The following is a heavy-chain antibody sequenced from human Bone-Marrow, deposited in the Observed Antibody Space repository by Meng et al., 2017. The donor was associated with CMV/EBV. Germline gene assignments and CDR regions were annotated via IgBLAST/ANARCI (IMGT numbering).Heavy chain of an antibody. CDR1: FTFSSYS. CDR2: ISSSSSYI. J-gene: IGHJ4*02. V-gene: IGHV3-21*01. CDR3: ARDPVGVYSSSWYSFDY. D-gene: IGHD6-13*01. Sequence: FTFSSYSMNGVRQAPGKGLEWVSSISSSSSYIYYADSVKGRFTISRDNAKNSLYLQMNSLRAEDTAVYYCARDPVGVYSSSWYSFDYWGQGTLVTVSS.